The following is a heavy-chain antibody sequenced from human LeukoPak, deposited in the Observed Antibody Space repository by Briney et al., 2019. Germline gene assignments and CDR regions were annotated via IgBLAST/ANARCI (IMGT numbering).Heavy chain of an antibody. V-gene: IGHV1-69*05. CDR2: IIPIFGTA. J-gene: IGHJ4*02. Sequence: SVKVSCKASGGTFSSYAISWVRQAPGQGLEWMGGIIPIFGTANYAQKFQGRVTITTDESTSTAYMELSSLRSEDTAVYYCARVKAAAAIHYFDYWGQGTLVTVSS. D-gene: IGHD6-13*01. CDR1: GGTFSSYA. CDR3: ARVKAAAAIHYFDY.